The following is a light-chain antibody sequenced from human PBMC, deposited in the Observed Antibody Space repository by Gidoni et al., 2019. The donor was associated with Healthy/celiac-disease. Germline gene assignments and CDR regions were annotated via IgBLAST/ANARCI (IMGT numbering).Light chain of an antibody. V-gene: IGKV1-5*01. CDR3: QQYNSYPWT. J-gene: IGKJ1*01. CDR1: QSISSW. CDR2: DAY. Sequence: DIQMPQSPSTLSASVGDRVTITCRASQSISSWLAWYQQKPGKAPKLLIYDAYSLESGVPSRFSGSGSGTEFTLTISSLQPDDFATYYCQQYNSYPWTFGQGTKVEIK.